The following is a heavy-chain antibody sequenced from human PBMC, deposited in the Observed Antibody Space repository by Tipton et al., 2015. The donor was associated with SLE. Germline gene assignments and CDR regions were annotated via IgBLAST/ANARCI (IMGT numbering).Heavy chain of an antibody. Sequence: TLSLTCTVSYGSISGYYWSWIRQPPGKGLEWIGYIDDSGNTDYTPSLKSRVTISVDTSKNQFSLKLSSVTAADTAVYYCARDRPRLRFKSGAFDIWGQGQWSPSLQ. J-gene: IGHJ3*02. CDR2: IDDSGNT. CDR1: YGSISGYY. D-gene: IGHD4-17*01. CDR3: ARDRPRLRFKSGAFDI. V-gene: IGHV4-59*01.